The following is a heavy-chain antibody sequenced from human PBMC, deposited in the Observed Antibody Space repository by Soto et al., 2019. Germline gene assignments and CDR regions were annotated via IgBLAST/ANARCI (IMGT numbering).Heavy chain of an antibody. CDR2: INHSGST. Sequence: PSEAPSLTCSVYGGCFSGYYWSWIRQPPGKGLEWIGEINHSGSTNYNPSLKSRVTISVDTSKNQFSLKLSSVTAADTAVYYCARDRRSSSWQDKAGYYYYGMDVWGKGCTV. CDR1: GGCFSGYY. J-gene: IGHJ6*04. V-gene: IGHV4-34*01. CDR3: ARDRRSSSWQDKAGYYYYGMDV. D-gene: IGHD6-13*01.